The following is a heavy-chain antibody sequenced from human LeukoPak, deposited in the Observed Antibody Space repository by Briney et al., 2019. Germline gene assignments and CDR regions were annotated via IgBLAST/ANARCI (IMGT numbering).Heavy chain of an antibody. CDR2: ISGSGVRT. CDR3: AKERESSGYFDY. Sequence: SGGSLRLSCAASGFTFSTYAMSWVRQAAGKGLEWVSAISGSGVRTYYADSVKGRFTISRDNSKKTLYLQMSSLRAEDTAVYYYAKERESSGYFDYWGQGALVTVSS. V-gene: IGHV3-23*01. D-gene: IGHD3-22*01. CDR1: GFTFSTYA. J-gene: IGHJ4*02.